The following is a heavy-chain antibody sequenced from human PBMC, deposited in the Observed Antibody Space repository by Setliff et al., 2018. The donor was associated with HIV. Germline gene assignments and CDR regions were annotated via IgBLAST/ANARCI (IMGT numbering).Heavy chain of an antibody. CDR2: IYISGNT. V-gene: IGHV4-4*09. J-gene: IGHJ3*02. CDR1: GGSISTSY. D-gene: IGHD2-15*01. Sequence: TLSLTCTVSGGSISTSYWNWIRQPPGKGLEWIAYIYISGNTNYNPSLKSRVTISLDTSRNQFSLKLGSVTAADTAMYYCAREHCSGGSCNGFDIWGQGTMVTVSS. CDR3: AREHCSGGSCNGFDI.